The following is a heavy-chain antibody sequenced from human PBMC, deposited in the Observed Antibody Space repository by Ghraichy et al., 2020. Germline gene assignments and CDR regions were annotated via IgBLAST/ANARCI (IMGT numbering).Heavy chain of an antibody. V-gene: IGHV3-15*01. CDR1: GFTFSNAW. J-gene: IGHJ6*02. CDR3: TTEGGWFAHYGMDV. Sequence: GSLRLSCAASGFTFSNAWMSWVRQAPGKGLEWVGRIKSKTDGGTTDYAAPVKGRFTISRDDSKNTLYLQMNSLKTEDTAVYYCTTEGGWFAHYGMDVWGQGTTVTVSS. D-gene: IGHD3-10*01. CDR2: IKSKTDGGTT.